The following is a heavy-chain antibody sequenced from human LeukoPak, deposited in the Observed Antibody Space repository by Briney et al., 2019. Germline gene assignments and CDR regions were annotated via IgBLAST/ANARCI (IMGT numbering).Heavy chain of an antibody. V-gene: IGHV4-31*03. CDR2: IYYSGST. J-gene: IGHJ4*02. CDR3: ARGPGVRGVFYFDY. D-gene: IGHD3-10*01. Sequence: KPSETLSLTCTVSGGSISSGGYYWSWIRQHPGKGLEWMGYIYYSGSTYYNPSLKSRVTISVDTSKNQFSLKLSSVTAADTAVYYCARGPGVRGVFYFDYWGQGTLVTVSS. CDR1: GGSISSGGYY.